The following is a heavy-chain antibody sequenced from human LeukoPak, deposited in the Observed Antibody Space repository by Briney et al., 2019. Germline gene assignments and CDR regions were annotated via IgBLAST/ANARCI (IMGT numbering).Heavy chain of an antibody. CDR2: IYYSGST. CDR3: ARDPGYCSGGSCQYYYYYMDV. V-gene: IGHV4-39*07. CDR1: GGSISSSSYY. J-gene: IGHJ6*03. D-gene: IGHD2-15*01. Sequence: SETLSLTCTVSGGSISSSSYYWGWIRQPPGKGLEWIGSIYYSGSTYYNPSLKSRVTISVDTSKNQVSLKLSSVTAEDTAVYYCARDPGYCSGGSCQYYYYYMDVWGKGTTVTISS.